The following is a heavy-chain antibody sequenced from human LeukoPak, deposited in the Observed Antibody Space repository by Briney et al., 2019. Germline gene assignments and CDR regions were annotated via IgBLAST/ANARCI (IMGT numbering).Heavy chain of an antibody. CDR1: GFTFSSYE. V-gene: IGHV3-23*01. J-gene: IGHJ4*02. CDR2: LSGSGDDT. Sequence: PGGSLRLSCAVSGFTFSSYEMNWVRQAPGKGLEWVSALSGSGDDTFYTDSFKGRFTISRDNSKNTLYLQMNSLRADDTAVYYCAKGVELKHPFHFDYWGRGTLVTVSS. D-gene: IGHD3-10*01. CDR3: AKGVELKHPFHFDY.